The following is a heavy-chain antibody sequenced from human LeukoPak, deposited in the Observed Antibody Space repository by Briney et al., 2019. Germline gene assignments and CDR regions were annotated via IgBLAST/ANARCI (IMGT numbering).Heavy chain of an antibody. J-gene: IGHJ4*02. CDR3: ARDFSLTY. V-gene: IGHV1-3*01. Sequence: ASVKVSCKASGYTFTDYAMHWVRQAPGQRLEWMGWINADNGNTIYSQKFQGRVTISGDTSASTAYMELNYLKSEDTAVYYCARDFSLTYWGQGTLVTVSS. D-gene: IGHD2/OR15-2a*01. CDR1: GYTFTDYA. CDR2: INADNGNT.